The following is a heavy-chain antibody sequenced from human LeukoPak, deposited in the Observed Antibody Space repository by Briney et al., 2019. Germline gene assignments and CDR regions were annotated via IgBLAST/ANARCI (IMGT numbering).Heavy chain of an antibody. J-gene: IGHJ4*02. D-gene: IGHD5-24*01. CDR1: GFTFSVSY. V-gene: IGHV3-11*01. Sequence: GGSLRLSCSASGFTFSVSYMSWIRQAPGKGLEWISYISSSGSTIYYADSVKGRFTISRDNAKNSLYLQMDRLRAEDTAVYYCARDWIGDGYNYYHYFDYWGQGTLVTVSS. CDR2: ISSSGSTI. CDR3: ARDWIGDGYNYYHYFDY.